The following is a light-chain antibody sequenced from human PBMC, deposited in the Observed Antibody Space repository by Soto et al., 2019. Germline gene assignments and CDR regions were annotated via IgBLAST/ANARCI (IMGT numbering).Light chain of an antibody. CDR1: QSISSW. V-gene: IGKV1-5*01. CDR2: DAS. CDR3: QQYNSYSPT. Sequence: DIQMPQSPSTLSASLGDRVTITCLASQSISSWLAWYQQKPGKAPKLLIYDASSLESGVPSRFSGSGSGTEFTLTISSLQPDDFATYYCQQYNSYSPTFGQGTKVDI. J-gene: IGKJ1*01.